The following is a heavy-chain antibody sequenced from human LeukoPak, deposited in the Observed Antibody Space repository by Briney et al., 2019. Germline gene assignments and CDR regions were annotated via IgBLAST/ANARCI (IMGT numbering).Heavy chain of an antibody. CDR3: TTGGSYYYDSSGTLDAFDI. CDR2: IKSKTDGGTT. V-gene: IGHV3-15*01. J-gene: IGHJ3*02. Sequence: GGSLRLSCAASGFTFSNAWMSWVRQAPGKGLDWVGRIKSKTDGGTTDYAAPVKGRFTISRDDSKNTLYLQMNSLKTEDTAVYYCTTGGSYYYDSSGTLDAFDIWGQGTMVTVSS. D-gene: IGHD3-22*01. CDR1: GFTFSNAW.